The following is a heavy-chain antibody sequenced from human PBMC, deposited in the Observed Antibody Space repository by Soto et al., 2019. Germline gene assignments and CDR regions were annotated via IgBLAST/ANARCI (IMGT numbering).Heavy chain of an antibody. CDR3: ARDKQWLVYYYYGMDV. Sequence: EASVKVSCTASGYTFTSYGISWVRQAPGQGLEWMGWISAYNGNTNYAQKLQGRVTMTTDTSTSTAYMELRSLRSDDTAVYYCARDKQWLVYYYYGMDVWGQGTTVTVSS. CDR2: ISAYNGNT. V-gene: IGHV1-18*01. D-gene: IGHD6-19*01. CDR1: GYTFTSYG. J-gene: IGHJ6*02.